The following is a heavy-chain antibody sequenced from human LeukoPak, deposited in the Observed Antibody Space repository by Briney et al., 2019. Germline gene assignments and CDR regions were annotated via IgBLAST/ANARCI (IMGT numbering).Heavy chain of an antibody. CDR2: INPNSGGT. V-gene: IGHV1-2*02. CDR1: GYTFTGYY. J-gene: IGHJ3*02. CDR3: AREGITIFGVATRTFDI. D-gene: IGHD3-3*01. Sequence: ASVKVSCKASGYTFTGYYMHWVRQAPGQGLEWMGWINPNSGGTNYAQKFQGRVTMTRDTSISTAYMELSSLRSEDTAVYYCAREGITIFGVATRTFDIWGQGTMVTVSS.